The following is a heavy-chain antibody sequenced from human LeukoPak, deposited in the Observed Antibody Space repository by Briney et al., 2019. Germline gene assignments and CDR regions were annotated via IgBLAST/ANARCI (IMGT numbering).Heavy chain of an antibody. J-gene: IGHJ5*02. V-gene: IGHV5-51*01. CDR1: GYSFTSYW. CDR2: IYPGDSDT. Sequence: GESLKISCKGSGYSFTSYWIGWARQMPGKGLEWMGIIYPGDSDTRYSPSFQGQVTISADKSISTAYLQWSSLKASDTAVYYCARVSVQLGFDPWGQGTLVTVSS. CDR3: ARVSVQLGFDP. D-gene: IGHD1-1*01.